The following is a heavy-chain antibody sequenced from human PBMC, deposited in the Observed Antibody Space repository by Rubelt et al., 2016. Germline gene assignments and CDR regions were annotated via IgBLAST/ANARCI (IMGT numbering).Heavy chain of an antibody. CDR3: ATFLLMGRSFDY. Sequence: KGPVWVAQIISDGSTTTYADSVKGRFTISRDNAENTLYLQMNSLRAEDTAVYYCATFLLMGRSFDYWGLGTLVTVSS. V-gene: IGHV3-74*01. J-gene: IGHJ4*01. CDR2: IISDGSTT. D-gene: IGHD2/OR15-2a*01.